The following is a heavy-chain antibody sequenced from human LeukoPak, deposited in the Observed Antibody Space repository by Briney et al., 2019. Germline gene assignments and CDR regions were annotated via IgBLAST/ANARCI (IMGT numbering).Heavy chain of an antibody. J-gene: IGHJ4*02. D-gene: IGHD2-21*01. CDR2: INTGVRSA. CDR3: ARETLNCGGDCFDY. CDR1: GFSLSAYE. V-gene: IGHV3-48*03. Sequence: GGSLRLSCIGYGFSLSAYELNWVRQAPGKGLEWISYINTGVRSAYYAGSVKGRFTISRDDANSAVHLEMNSLRAEDTAIYHCARETLNCGGDCFDYWGQGALVTVST.